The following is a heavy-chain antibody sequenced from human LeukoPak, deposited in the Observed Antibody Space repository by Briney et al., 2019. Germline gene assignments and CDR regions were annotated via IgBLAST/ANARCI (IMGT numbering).Heavy chain of an antibody. J-gene: IGHJ4*02. CDR1: GYTFTGYY. CDR2: INPNSGVT. V-gene: IGHV1-2*02. Sequence: ASVKVSCKASGYTFTGYYMHWVRQAPGQGLEWMGWINPNSGVTNYEQKFQGRVTMTRDTSISTAYMELSSLRSDDTALYYCARDGLSEEMATICSPDYWGQGTLVTVSS. CDR3: ARDGLSEEMATICSPDY. D-gene: IGHD5-24*01.